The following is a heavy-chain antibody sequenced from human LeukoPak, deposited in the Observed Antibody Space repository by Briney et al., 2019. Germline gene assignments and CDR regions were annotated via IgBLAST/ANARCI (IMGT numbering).Heavy chain of an antibody. J-gene: IGHJ4*02. Sequence: GGSLRLSCAASGFTFRTYAMTWVRQAPGKGLEWVSEISGSGTNTYYADSVKGRFTISRDNSRNTLNLQMNSLRDEDTAVYFCAKDQDYYGLGSYPTYWGQGTLVTVSS. V-gene: IGHV3-23*01. CDR2: ISGSGTNT. CDR1: GFTFRTYA. D-gene: IGHD3-10*01. CDR3: AKDQDYYGLGSYPTY.